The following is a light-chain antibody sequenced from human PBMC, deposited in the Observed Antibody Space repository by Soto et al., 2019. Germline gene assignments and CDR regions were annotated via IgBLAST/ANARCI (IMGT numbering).Light chain of an antibody. Sequence: DIQMTQSPSSLSASVGDRVTITCQASQEISNYLNWYQQKAGKAPKLLIYDASHLETEVPSRFSGSGSGTDFTFTISSLQPEDIATYYCQQYDNIPRTFGQGTKVEIK. CDR1: QEISNY. J-gene: IGKJ1*01. V-gene: IGKV1-33*01. CDR3: QQYDNIPRT. CDR2: DAS.